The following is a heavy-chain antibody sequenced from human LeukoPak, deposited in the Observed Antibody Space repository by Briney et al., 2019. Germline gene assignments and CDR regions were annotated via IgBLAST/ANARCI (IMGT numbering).Heavy chain of an antibody. CDR1: GFTFDDYA. Sequence: GGSLRLSCAASGFTFDDYAMHWVRQAPGKGLEWVSGISWNSGSIGYADSVKGRFTISRDNSKNTLYLQMNSLRAEDTALYYCAKVLRFSEWPNDAFDIWGQGTMVTVSS. V-gene: IGHV3-9*01. CDR3: AKVLRFSEWPNDAFDI. J-gene: IGHJ3*02. D-gene: IGHD3-3*01. CDR2: ISWNSGSI.